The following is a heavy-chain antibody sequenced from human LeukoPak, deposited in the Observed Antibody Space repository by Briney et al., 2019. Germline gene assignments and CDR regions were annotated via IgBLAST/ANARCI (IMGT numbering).Heavy chain of an antibody. CDR2: ISAYNGNT. D-gene: IGHD2-2*01. Sequence: GASVKVSCKASGYTFTSYGISWVRQAPRQGLEWMGWISAYNGNTNYAQKLQGRVTMTTDTSTSTAYMELRSLRSDDTAVYYCARGGIVVVPAATQPYYYYMDVWGKGTTVTVSS. CDR1: GYTFTSYG. V-gene: IGHV1-18*01. J-gene: IGHJ6*03. CDR3: ARGGIVVVPAATQPYYYYMDV.